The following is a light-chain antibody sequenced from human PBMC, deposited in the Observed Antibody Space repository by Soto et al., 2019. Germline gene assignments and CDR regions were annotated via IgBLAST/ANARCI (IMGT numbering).Light chain of an antibody. CDR1: TSDVGSYNL. J-gene: IGLJ2*01. CDR2: EVI. V-gene: IGLV2-23*02. CDR3: CSYAGSFTVI. Sequence: QSVLTQPASVSGSPGQSITISCTGTTSDVGSYNLVSWYQQHPGKAPKLLISEVIKRPSGVSNRFSGSKSGNTASLTISRLQAEDEAHFYCCSYAGSFTVIFGGGTK.